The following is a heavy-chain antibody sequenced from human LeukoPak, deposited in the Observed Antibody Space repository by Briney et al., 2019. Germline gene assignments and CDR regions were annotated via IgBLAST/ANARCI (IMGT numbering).Heavy chain of an antibody. J-gene: IGHJ4*02. CDR3: ARERHGGYVDY. V-gene: IGHV3-7*01. CDR2: IKQDGSDK. Sequence: GGSLRLSCAASGFTFSSYWMSWVRQAPGKGLEWVANIKQDGSDKYYVDSVKGRFTISRDNAKNSLYMQMNSLRAEDTAVYYCARERHGGYVDYWGQGTLVTVSS. CDR1: GFTFSSYW. D-gene: IGHD4-23*01.